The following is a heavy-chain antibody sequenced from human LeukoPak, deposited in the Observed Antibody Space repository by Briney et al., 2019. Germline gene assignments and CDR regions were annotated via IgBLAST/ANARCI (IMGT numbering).Heavy chain of an antibody. CDR3: AKDIYSSSWQSSGYLDY. Sequence: GGSLRLSCAASGFTFSTYSMTWVRQAPGEGLEWVSSISSSSNYIYYADSVKGRFTISRDNSKNTLYLQMNSLRTEDTAVYYCAKDIYSSSWQSSGYLDYWGQGTLVTVSS. J-gene: IGHJ4*02. D-gene: IGHD6-13*01. V-gene: IGHV3-21*01. CDR2: ISSSSNYI. CDR1: GFTFSTYS.